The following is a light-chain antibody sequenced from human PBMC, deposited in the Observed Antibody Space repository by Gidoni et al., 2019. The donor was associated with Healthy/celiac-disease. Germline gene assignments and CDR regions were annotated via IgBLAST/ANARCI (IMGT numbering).Light chain of an antibody. V-gene: IGKV3-20*01. CDR3: QQYGSSSWT. CDR2: GAS. CDR1: QSVSSSY. J-gene: IGKJ1*01. Sequence: EIVLTQSPGTLSLSPGERATLSCRASQSVSSSYLAWYQQKPGQAPRLLLYGASSRATGIPDRFSGSVSGTDFTLTSSRLEPEDFAVYYCQQYGSSSWTFGQGTKVEIK.